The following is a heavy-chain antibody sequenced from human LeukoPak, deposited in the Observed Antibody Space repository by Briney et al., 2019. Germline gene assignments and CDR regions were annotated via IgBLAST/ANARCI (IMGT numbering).Heavy chain of an antibody. CDR1: GFTFSSYS. CDR3: ARHGLGLEWLLRENDAFDI. J-gene: IGHJ3*02. Sequence: KPGGSLRLSCAASGFTFSSYSMNWVRQAPGKGLEWVSSISSSSSYIYYADSVKGRFTISRDNAKNSLYLQMNSLRAEDTAVYYCARHGLGLEWLLRENDAFDIWGQGTMVTVSS. D-gene: IGHD3-3*01. CDR2: ISSSSSYI. V-gene: IGHV3-21*01.